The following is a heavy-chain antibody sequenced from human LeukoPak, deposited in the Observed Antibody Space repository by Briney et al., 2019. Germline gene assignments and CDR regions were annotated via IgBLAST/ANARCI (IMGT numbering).Heavy chain of an antibody. D-gene: IGHD6-6*01. CDR2: IYPGDSDT. CDR3: ARDPEYSSSSGAFDI. Sequence: GESLKISCKGSGYSFTSYWIGWVRQMPGKGLEWMGIIYPGDSDTRYSPSFQGRVTISADKSISTAYLQWSSLKASDTAMYYCARDPEYSSSSGAFDIWGQGTMVTVSS. CDR1: GYSFTSYW. J-gene: IGHJ3*02. V-gene: IGHV5-51*01.